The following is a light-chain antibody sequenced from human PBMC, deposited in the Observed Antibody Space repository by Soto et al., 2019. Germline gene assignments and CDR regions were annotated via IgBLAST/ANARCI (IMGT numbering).Light chain of an antibody. CDR2: KAS. J-gene: IGKJ1*01. CDR1: QSISSW. Sequence: DIQMTQSPSTLSASVGDRVTITCRASQSISSWLAWYQQKPGKAPKLLIYKASSLESGVPSRFSGSGSGTEFTLTISSLQPDDFAPYYCQPYNSYSWTFGQGPKV. V-gene: IGKV1-5*03. CDR3: QPYNSYSWT.